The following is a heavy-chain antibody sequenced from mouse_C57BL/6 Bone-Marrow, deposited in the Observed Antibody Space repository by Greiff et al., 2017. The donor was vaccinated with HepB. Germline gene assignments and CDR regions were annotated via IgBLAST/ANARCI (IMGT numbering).Heavy chain of an antibody. CDR3: TRDRGLGVTTVVATRNAMDY. CDR2: ISSGGDYI. J-gene: IGHJ4*01. D-gene: IGHD1-1*01. Sequence: EVQRVESGEGLVKPGGSLKLSCAASGFTFSSYAMSWVRQTPEKRLEWVAYISSGGDYIYYADTVKGRFTISRDNARNTLYLQMSSLKSEDTAMYYCTRDRGLGVTTVVATRNAMDYWGQGTSVTVSS. CDR1: GFTFSSYA. V-gene: IGHV5-9-1*02.